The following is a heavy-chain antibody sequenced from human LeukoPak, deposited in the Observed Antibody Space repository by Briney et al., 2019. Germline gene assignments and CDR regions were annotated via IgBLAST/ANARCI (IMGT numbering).Heavy chain of an antibody. CDR2: INNDVSST. CDR1: GFTFSISG. V-gene: IGHV3-74*01. Sequence: GGSLRLSCAASGFTFSISGMHSVRQAPGKGLVRVSLINNDVSSTWYADSVKDRFTISRYNAKNTVYLQMDSLRSEDTAVYYCLKDADYWGHGTRVTVSS. J-gene: IGHJ4*01. CDR3: LKDADY.